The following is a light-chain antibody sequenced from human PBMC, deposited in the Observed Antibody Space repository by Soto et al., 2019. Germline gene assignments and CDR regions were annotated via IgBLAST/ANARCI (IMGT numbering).Light chain of an antibody. CDR3: TSWTTSTTMI. CDR2: DVN. V-gene: IGLV2-14*03. CDR1: SSDIGAYNF. Sequence: QSALTQPASVSGSPGQSITISCTGTSSDIGAYNFVSWYQQHPGKAPKLMLYDVNIRPSGVSNRFSGSKSGNTASLTISGLQAEDEADYYCTSWTTSTTMIFGGATKVTVL. J-gene: IGLJ2*01.